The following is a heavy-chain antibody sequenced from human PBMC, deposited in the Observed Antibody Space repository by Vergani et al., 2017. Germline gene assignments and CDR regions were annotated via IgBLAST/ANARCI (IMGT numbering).Heavy chain of an antibody. CDR3: ARGSGSSWYGAYYYYGMDV. CDR2: MNPNSGNS. D-gene: IGHD6-13*01. CDR1: GYTFTNYN. Sequence: QVQLVQSGAEVKKPGASVKVSCKASGYTFTNYNINWVRLATGQGLEWMGWMNPNSGNSGYAQKFQGRLTITRNTSISSAYMELSSLMSEDTAVYYCARGSGSSWYGAYYYYGMDVWGQGTTVTVSS. J-gene: IGHJ6*02. V-gene: IGHV1-8*03.